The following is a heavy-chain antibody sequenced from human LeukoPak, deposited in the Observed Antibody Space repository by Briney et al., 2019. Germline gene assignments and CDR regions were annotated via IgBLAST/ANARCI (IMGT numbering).Heavy chain of an antibody. Sequence: GESLKISCKCSGFDFTAYGIAWVRQMPGKGLEWMGNIYPGGSNGRYSPSFQGQVTMSADKSITTVYLQWSSLKASDTAMYYCAGHFHSAWFGFWGQGSLVTVSS. CDR1: GFDFTAYG. J-gene: IGHJ4*02. CDR2: IYPGGSNG. V-gene: IGHV5-51*01. D-gene: IGHD5-18*01. CDR3: AGHFHSAWFGF.